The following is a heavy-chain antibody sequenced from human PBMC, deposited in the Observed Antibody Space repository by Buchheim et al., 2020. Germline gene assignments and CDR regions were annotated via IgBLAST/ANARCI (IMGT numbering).Heavy chain of an antibody. J-gene: IGHJ6*03. CDR1: GGSFSGYY. CDR2: INHSGST. CDR3: ARVAYVMAAAGLYYYYYMDV. Sequence: QVQLQQWGAGLLKPSETLSLTCAVYGGSFSGYYWSWIRQPPGKGLEWIGEINHSGSTNYNPSLKSRVTISVDKSKNQFSLKLSSVTAADTAVYYCARVAYVMAAAGLYYYYYMDVWGKGTT. V-gene: IGHV4-34*01. D-gene: IGHD6-13*01.